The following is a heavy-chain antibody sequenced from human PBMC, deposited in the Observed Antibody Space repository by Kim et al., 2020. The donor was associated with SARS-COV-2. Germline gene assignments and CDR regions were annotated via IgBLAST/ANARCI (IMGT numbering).Heavy chain of an antibody. Sequence: ESEKGRFTISRDNSKNTLYLQMDNLRADDTAVYFCARRGSSDGTAINRFDKWGHGTMVTVSS. D-gene: IGHD3-10*01. CDR3: ARRGSSDGTAINRFDK. V-gene: IGHV3-33*03. J-gene: IGHJ3*02.